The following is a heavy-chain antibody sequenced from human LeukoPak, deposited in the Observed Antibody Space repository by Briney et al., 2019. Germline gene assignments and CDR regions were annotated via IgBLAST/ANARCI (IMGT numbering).Heavy chain of an antibody. CDR1: GFTFDDYA. CDR3: ARDDLRWAHPRYSSSFALGYYYYMDV. Sequence: GRSLRLSCAASGFTFDDYAMHWVRQAPGKGLEWVSGISWNSGSIGYADSVKGRFTISRDNAKNSLYLQMNSLRAEDTAVYYCARDDLRWAHPRYSSSFALGYYYYMDVWGKGTTVTVSS. V-gene: IGHV3-9*01. D-gene: IGHD6-13*01. CDR2: ISWNSGSI. J-gene: IGHJ6*03.